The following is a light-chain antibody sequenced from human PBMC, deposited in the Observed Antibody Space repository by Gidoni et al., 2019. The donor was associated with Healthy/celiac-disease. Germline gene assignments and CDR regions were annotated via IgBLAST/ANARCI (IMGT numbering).Light chain of an antibody. CDR3: AAWDDSLSGPV. Sequence: QSVLTQPPSASGTPGQGVTISCSGSSSNIGSNFVYWYQQLPGTAPKLLIYGNKQRPSGVPDRFSGSKSGTSASLAISGLRSEDEADYYCAAWDDSLSGPVFGGGTKLTVL. CDR1: SSNIGSNF. V-gene: IGLV1-47*01. CDR2: GNK. J-gene: IGLJ3*02.